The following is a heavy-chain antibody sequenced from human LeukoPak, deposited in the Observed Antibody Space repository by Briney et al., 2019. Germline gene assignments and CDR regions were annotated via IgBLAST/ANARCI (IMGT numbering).Heavy chain of an antibody. V-gene: IGHV4-39*07. J-gene: IGHJ6*03. Sequence: AETLSLTCTVSGASVYTSDYYWGWVRQPPGKGPEWIGDIFYTGKTNYNPTLKGRVSISIDTSKNQFSLKLTSVTAADTAVYYCARMGQQLANHYYYYYMDVWGKGTTVTVSS. CDR2: IFYTGKT. CDR1: GASVYTSDYY. D-gene: IGHD6-13*01. CDR3: ARMGQQLANHYYYYYMDV.